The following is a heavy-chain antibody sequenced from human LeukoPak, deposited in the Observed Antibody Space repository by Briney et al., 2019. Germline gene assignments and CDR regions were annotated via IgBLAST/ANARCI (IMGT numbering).Heavy chain of an antibody. CDR1: GFTFSNAW. D-gene: IGHD1-1*01. CDR3: TTDFNDGY. CDR2: IKSKTDGATT. V-gene: IGHV3-15*01. J-gene: IGHJ4*02. Sequence: GGPLRLSCAASGFTFSNAWMSWVRQAPGKGLEWVGRIKSKTDGATTDYAAPVKGRFTISRDDSKNTLYLQMNSLKTEDTAVYYCTTDFNDGYWGQGTLVTVSS.